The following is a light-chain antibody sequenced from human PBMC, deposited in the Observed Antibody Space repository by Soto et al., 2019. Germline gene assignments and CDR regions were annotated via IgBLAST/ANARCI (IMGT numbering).Light chain of an antibody. CDR1: QSVSSSY. Sequence: EIVLTQSPGTLSLSPGERATLSCRASQSVSSSYLAWYQQKPGQAPRLLIYGASSRATGIPDRFSGSGSGTDFTLTITRLDPEDFAVYYCQQDGSPITCGQGTRLEIK. V-gene: IGKV3-20*01. CDR2: GAS. CDR3: QQDGSPIT. J-gene: IGKJ5*01.